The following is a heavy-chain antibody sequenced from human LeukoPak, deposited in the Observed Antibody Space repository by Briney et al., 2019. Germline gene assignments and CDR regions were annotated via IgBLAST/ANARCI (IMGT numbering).Heavy chain of an antibody. D-gene: IGHD5-18*01. V-gene: IGHV4-34*01. J-gene: IGHJ4*02. Sequence: PETLSLTCAVYGGSFSGYYWSWIRQPPGKGLEWIGEINHSGSTNYNPSLKSRVTISVDTSKNQFSLKLSSVTAADTAVYYCAMRGYSYGPIDYWGQGTLVTVSS. CDR1: GGSFSGYY. CDR2: INHSGST. CDR3: AMRGYSYGPIDY.